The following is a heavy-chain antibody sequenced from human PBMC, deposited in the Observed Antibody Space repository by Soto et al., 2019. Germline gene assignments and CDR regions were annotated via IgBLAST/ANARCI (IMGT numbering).Heavy chain of an antibody. CDR1: GYTFTSYG. V-gene: IGHV1-3*01. J-gene: IGHJ5*02. D-gene: IGHD6-13*01. CDR3: VRRHVSATGIDWFDP. Sequence: ASVKVSCKASGYTFTSYGIHWVRQAPGQRLEWMGWINAANGDTKYSPKFQGRVTITRDTSASTAYMELSSLRSEDTAVCYCVRRHVSATGIDWFDPWGQGTLVTVSS. CDR2: INAANGDT.